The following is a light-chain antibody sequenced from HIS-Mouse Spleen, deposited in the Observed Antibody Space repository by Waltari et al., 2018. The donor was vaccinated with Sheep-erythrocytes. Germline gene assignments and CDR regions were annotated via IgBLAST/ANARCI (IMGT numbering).Light chain of an antibody. V-gene: IGLV2-23*01. Sequence: QSALTQPASVSGSPGQSITISCTGTSSDVGSYNLVSCYQQHPGKAPKLMIYEGSKLPSGVSNRFSGSKSGNTASLTISGLQAEDEADYYCCSYAGSSTPWVFGGGTKLTVL. CDR3: CSYAGSSTPWV. CDR2: EGS. CDR1: SSDVGSYNL. J-gene: IGLJ3*02.